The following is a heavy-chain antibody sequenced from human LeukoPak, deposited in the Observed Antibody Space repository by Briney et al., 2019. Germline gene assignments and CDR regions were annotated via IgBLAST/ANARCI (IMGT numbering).Heavy chain of an antibody. CDR1: GYTFTSYG. V-gene: IGHV1-18*01. J-gene: IGHJ4*02. D-gene: IGHD3-10*01. CDR3: ARVATTMVRGVMMLDY. CDR2: ISAYNGNT. Sequence: ASVKVSCKASGYTFTSYGISWVRQAPGQGLEWMRWISAYNGNTNYAQKLQGRVTMTTDTSTSTAYMELSSLRSEDTAVYYCARVATTMVRGVMMLDYWGQGTLVTVSS.